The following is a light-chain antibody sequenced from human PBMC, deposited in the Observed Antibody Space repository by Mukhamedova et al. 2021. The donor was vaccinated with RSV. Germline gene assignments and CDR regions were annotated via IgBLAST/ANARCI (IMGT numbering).Light chain of an antibody. Sequence: SSGSIASNYVQWYQQRPGSSPTTVIYEDNQRPSGVPDRFSGSIDSSSNSASLTISGLKTEDEADYYCQSYDSSNRVFGGGTKLT. J-gene: IGLJ2*01. CDR3: QSYDSSNRV. V-gene: IGLV6-57*01. CDR2: EDN. CDR1: SGSIASNY.